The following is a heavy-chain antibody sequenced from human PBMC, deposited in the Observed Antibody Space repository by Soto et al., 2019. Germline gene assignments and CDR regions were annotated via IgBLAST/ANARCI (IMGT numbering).Heavy chain of an antibody. CDR1: GFTFSNAW. V-gene: IGHV3-15*01. Sequence: PGGSLRLSCAASGFTFSNAWMSWVRQAPGKGLEWVGRIKSKTDGGTTDYAAPVKGRFTISRDGSKNTLYLQMNSLKTEDTAVYYCTTDWGYYYYDSSGYYSDYWGQGTLVTVSS. CDR2: IKSKTDGGTT. J-gene: IGHJ4*02. CDR3: TTDWGYYYYDSSGYYSDY. D-gene: IGHD3-22*01.